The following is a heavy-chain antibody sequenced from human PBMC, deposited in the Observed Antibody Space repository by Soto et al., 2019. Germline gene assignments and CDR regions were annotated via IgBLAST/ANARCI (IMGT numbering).Heavy chain of an antibody. Sequence: PGPSVKVSCKASGYIFTSYYLHWVRQAPGQGLEWMGWINPFDGSRMFAQSFQGRVTFTRDTSTSTVYMELSGLRSDDTAVYYCSRVDPGETSPFDHWGQGTLVTVSS. D-gene: IGHD3-10*01. J-gene: IGHJ4*02. V-gene: IGHV1-46*03. CDR1: GYIFTSYY. CDR2: INPFDGSR. CDR3: SRVDPGETSPFDH.